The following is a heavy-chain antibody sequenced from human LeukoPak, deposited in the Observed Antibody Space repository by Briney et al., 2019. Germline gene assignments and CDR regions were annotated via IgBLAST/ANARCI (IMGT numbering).Heavy chain of an antibody. Sequence: TGGSLRLSCAASGFTFSSYAMHWVRQAPGKGLEWVAVISYDGSNKYYADSVKGRFTISRDNSKNTLYLQMNSLRAEDTAVYYCARDGIQLWFSYPARWGQGTLVTVSS. J-gene: IGHJ4*02. V-gene: IGHV3-30-3*01. CDR3: ARDGIQLWFSYPAR. D-gene: IGHD5-18*01. CDR2: ISYDGSNK. CDR1: GFTFSSYA.